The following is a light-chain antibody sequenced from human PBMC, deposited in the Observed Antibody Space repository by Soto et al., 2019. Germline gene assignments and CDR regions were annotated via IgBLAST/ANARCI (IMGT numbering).Light chain of an antibody. CDR3: QQAFSAEGT. CDR1: QSIGTF. V-gene: IGKV1-39*01. Sequence: IQMTQSPSSLSASVGDRVSITCRASQSIGTFLNWYQQKPGEAPNLLIHTSFTLYSGVPSRFSGTGSGTDFTLTISSLQPEDFAPYFCQQAFSAEGTFGQGTKV. CDR2: TSF. J-gene: IGKJ1*01.